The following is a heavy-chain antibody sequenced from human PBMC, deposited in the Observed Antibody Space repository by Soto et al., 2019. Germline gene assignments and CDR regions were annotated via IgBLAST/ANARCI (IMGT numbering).Heavy chain of an antibody. Sequence: QIQLVQSEAAEVKTPGASVTVSCKASGYSFTSYGISWVRQAPGQGLEWMGWISAYNGNSNYAQKFKGRDTMTTDTSTSTAYMEVRSLRFDDTALYYCARDPPISGSLRGTPLMAVWGQGTTVTVSS. V-gene: IGHV1-18*04. CDR1: GYSFTSYG. CDR2: ISAYNGNS. CDR3: ARDPPISGSLRGTPLMAV. D-gene: IGHD1-20*01. J-gene: IGHJ6*02.